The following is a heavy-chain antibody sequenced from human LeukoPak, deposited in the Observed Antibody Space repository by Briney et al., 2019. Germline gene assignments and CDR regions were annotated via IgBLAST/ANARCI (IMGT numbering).Heavy chain of an antibody. CDR2: MKPNSGNT. D-gene: IGHD3-22*01. CDR1: GYTFTSYD. Sequence: ASVKVSCKASGYTFTSYDINWVRQATGQGLEWMGWMKPNSGNTGYAQKFQGRVTMTRNTSISTAYMELSSLRSEDTAVYYCARGRSPYYYDSSGSYFDYWGQGTLVTVSS. V-gene: IGHV1-8*01. J-gene: IGHJ4*02. CDR3: ARGRSPYYYDSSGSYFDY.